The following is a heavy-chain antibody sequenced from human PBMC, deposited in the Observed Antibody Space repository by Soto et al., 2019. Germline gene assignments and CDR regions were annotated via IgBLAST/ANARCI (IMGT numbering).Heavy chain of an antibody. CDR2: LYTDDTT. Sequence: EVQLVESGGGLIQPGGSLRLSCAASGFIVSSKYMSWVRQAPGKGLEWVSILYTDDTTYYADSVKGRFTISRDNSKNTLYLQMNSLRAEDTAVYYCARVAAVAAVDYWGQGTLVTVSS. J-gene: IGHJ4*02. V-gene: IGHV3-53*01. CDR1: GFIVSSKY. D-gene: IGHD6-19*01. CDR3: ARVAAVAAVDY.